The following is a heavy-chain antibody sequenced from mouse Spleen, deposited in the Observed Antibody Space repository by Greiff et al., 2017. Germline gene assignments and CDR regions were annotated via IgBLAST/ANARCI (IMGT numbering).Heavy chain of an antibody. D-gene: IGHD1-2*01. V-gene: IGHV5-9*04. J-gene: IGHJ2*01. CDR2: ISSGGGNT. CDR3: ARLRLLYYFDY. Sequence: EVRLVESGGGLVKPGGSLKLSCAASGFTFSSYAMSWVRQTPEKRLEWVATISSGGGNTYYPDSVKGRFTISRDNAKNTLYLQMSSLKSEDTAMYYCARLRLLYYFDYWGQGTTLTVSS. CDR1: GFTFSSYA.